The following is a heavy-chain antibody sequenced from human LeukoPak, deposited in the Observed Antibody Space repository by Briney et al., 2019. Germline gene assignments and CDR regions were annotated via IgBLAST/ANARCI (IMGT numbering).Heavy chain of an antibody. V-gene: IGHV3-48*04. CDR1: GFTFGSYG. D-gene: IGHD2-15*01. Sequence: PGGSLRLSCAASGFTFGSYGMSWVRQAPGKGLEWVSYISGTGNTIYYTDSVKGRFTISRDNAKNSLFLQMNSLRAEDTAVYYCARESYCSGGSCYSGRAFDIWGQGTMVTVSS. CDR3: ARESYCSGGSCYSGRAFDI. CDR2: ISGTGNTI. J-gene: IGHJ3*02.